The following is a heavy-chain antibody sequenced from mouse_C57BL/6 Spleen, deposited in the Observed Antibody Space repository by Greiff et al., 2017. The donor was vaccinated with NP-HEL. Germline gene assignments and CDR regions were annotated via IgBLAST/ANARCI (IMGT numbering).Heavy chain of an antibody. CDR3: TSAGRWILPRHL. J-gene: IGHJ2*01. CDR2: IHPNSGST. V-gene: IGHV1-64*01. D-gene: IGHD2-3*01. Sequence: QVQLQQPGAELVKPGASVKLSCKASGYTFTSYWMHWVKQRPGQGLEWIGMIHPNSGSTNYNEKFKSKATLTVDKSSSTAYMQLSSLTSEDSAVYYWTSAGRWILPRHLGGQDTTHTVST. CDR1: GYTFTSYW.